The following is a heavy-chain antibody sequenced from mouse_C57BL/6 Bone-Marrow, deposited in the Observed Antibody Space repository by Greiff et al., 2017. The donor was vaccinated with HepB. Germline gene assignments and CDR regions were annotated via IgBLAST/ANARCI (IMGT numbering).Heavy chain of an antibody. J-gene: IGHJ2*01. CDR3: AKNNDYEGGYYFDY. V-gene: IGHV2-4*01. D-gene: IGHD2-4*01. CDR2: IWSGGST. CDR1: GFSLTSYG. Sequence: VQLQQSGPGLVQPSQSLSITCTVSGFSLTSYGVHWVRQPPGKGLEWLGVIWSGGSTDYNAAFISRLSISKDNSKSQVFFKMNSLQADDTAIYYCAKNNDYEGGYYFDYWGQGTTLTVSA.